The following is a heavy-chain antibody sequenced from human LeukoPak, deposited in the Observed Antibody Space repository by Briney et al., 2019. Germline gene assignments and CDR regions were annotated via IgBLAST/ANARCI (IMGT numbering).Heavy chain of an antibody. CDR1: GGSISSGGYY. V-gene: IGHV4-31*03. D-gene: IGHD2-21*02. Sequence: SETLSLTCTVSGGSISSGGYYWSWIRQHPGKGLEWIGYIYYSGSTYYKPSLKSRVTISVDTSKNQFSLKLSSVTAADTAVYYCAREGGLGNCGGDCYSGIDYWGQGTLVTVSS. J-gene: IGHJ4*02. CDR3: AREGGLGNCGGDCYSGIDY. CDR2: IYYSGST.